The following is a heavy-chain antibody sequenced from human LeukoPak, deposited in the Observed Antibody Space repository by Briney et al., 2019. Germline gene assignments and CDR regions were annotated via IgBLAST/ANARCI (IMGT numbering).Heavy chain of an antibody. CDR2: ISGSGGST. D-gene: IGHD3-22*01. J-gene: IGHJ4*02. CDR3: AKDRASGYYSPAYTGY. Sequence: PGGSLRLSCAASGFTFSSYAMSWVRQAPGKGLEWVSAISGSGGSTYYADSVKGRFTISRDNSKNTLYLQMNSLRAEDTAVYYCAKDRASGYYSPAYTGYWGQGTLVTVSS. V-gene: IGHV3-23*01. CDR1: GFTFSSYA.